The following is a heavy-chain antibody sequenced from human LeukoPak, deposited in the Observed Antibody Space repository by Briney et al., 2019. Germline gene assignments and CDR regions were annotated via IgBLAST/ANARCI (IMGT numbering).Heavy chain of an antibody. CDR2: IYYSGST. J-gene: IGHJ3*02. CDR1: GGSISSSSYY. D-gene: IGHD1-26*01. Sequence: PSETLSLTCTVSGGSISSSSYYWGWIRQPPGKGLEWIGSIYYSGSTYYNPSLKGRVTISVDTSKNQFSLKLSSVTAADTAVYYRARPHPPWELALGDAFDIWGQGTMVTVSS. CDR3: ARPHPPWELALGDAFDI. V-gene: IGHV4-39*01.